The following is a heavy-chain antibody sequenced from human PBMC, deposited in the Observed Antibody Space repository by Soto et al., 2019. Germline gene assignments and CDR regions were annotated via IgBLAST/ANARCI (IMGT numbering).Heavy chain of an antibody. CDR3: ARDLTSVRDSSGYYYPFDY. J-gene: IGHJ4*02. CDR1: GFTFSSYG. Sequence: GGSLRLSCAASGFTFSSYGMHWVRQAPGKGLEWVAVIWYDGSNKYYADSVKGRFTISRDNSKTTLYLQMNSLRAEDTAVYYCARDLTSVRDSSGYYYPFDYWGQGTLVTVSS. CDR2: IWYDGSNK. D-gene: IGHD3-22*01. V-gene: IGHV3-33*01.